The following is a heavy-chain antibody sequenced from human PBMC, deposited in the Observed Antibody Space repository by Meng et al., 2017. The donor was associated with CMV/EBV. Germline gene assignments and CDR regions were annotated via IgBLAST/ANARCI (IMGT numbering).Heavy chain of an antibody. CDR3: AREVDDYGDGWYFDL. CDR1: GGTFSSYA. Sequence: QVPLGQFGPGVKKPGSSVKVFCKASGGTFSSYAISWVRQAPGQGLEWMGGIIPIFGTANYAQKFQGRVTITADESTSTAYMELSSLRSEDTAVYYCAREVDDYGDGWYFDLWGRGTLVTVSS. J-gene: IGHJ2*01. V-gene: IGHV1-69*01. CDR2: IIPIFGTA. D-gene: IGHD4-17*01.